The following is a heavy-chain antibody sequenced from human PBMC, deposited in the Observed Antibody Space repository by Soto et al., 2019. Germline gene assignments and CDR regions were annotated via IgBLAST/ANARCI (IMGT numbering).Heavy chain of an antibody. D-gene: IGHD3-22*01. CDR2: TSADEKQK. J-gene: IGHJ3*01. CDR3: VRESYSDGTLGAFDV. CDR1: GFTFRTYA. Sequence: QVQLEESGGGVVQPGRSLRLSCAASGFTFRTYAMNWVRQAPGKGLEWLAVTSADEKQKYYADSVKGRFTISRDNSKDTVYLQMNGLRIEYTAVYYCVRESYSDGTLGAFDVWGQGTMVTVTS. V-gene: IGHV3-30*04.